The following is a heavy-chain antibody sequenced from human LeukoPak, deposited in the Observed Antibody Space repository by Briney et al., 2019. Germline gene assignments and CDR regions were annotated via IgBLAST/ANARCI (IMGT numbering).Heavy chain of an antibody. CDR2: ISTDGGST. J-gene: IGHJ4*02. Sequence: GGSLRLSCAASGFTFSNYAMNWVRQAPGKGLEWVSTISTDGGSTYYTDSVRGRSTISRDNSKSTLYLQINSLRAEDTALYYCAKGLAVSGTYFDYWGQGTLVTVSS. D-gene: IGHD1-26*01. V-gene: IGHV3-23*01. CDR3: AKGLAVSGTYFDY. CDR1: GFTFSNYA.